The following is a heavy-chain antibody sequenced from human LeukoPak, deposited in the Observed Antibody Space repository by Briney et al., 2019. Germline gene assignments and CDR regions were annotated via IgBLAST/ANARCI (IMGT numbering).Heavy chain of an antibody. D-gene: IGHD6-19*01. J-gene: IGHJ4*02. CDR3: AREFSMGWDYFDY. CDR2: INSDGSST. CDR1: GFTFSSYS. Sequence: GGSLRLSCAASGFTFSSYSMNWVRQAPGKRLVWVSRINSDGSSTSYADSVKGRFTTSRDNAKNTLYLQMNSLRAEDTAVYYCAREFSMGWDYFDYWGQGTLVTVSS. V-gene: IGHV3-74*01.